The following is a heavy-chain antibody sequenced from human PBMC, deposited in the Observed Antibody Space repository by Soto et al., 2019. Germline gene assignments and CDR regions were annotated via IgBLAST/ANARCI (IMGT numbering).Heavy chain of an antibody. Sequence: SETLSLTCTVSGGSISSPNFYWSWIRQHPGKGLEWIGHIYYNGTTYYNPTLKSRVSISVDTSKNQFSLKLSSVTAADTAVYYCARDPRLLKWFGELHDWCRGTLVT. CDR2: IYYNGTT. D-gene: IGHD3-10*01. V-gene: IGHV4-31*03. CDR3: ARDPRLLKWFGELHD. J-gene: IGHJ4*02. CDR1: GGSISSPNFY.